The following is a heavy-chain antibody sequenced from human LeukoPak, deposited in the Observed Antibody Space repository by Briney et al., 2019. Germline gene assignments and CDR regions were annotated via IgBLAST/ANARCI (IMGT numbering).Heavy chain of an antibody. Sequence: GGSLRLSCAASGFTFSHYNMNWVRQAPGKGLEWVAYISGSSTIIYYADSVKGRFTVSRDNAKSSLYLQMNSLRAEDTAVYYCARDHYYDSSGYYDYWGQGTLVTVSS. V-gene: IGHV3-48*01. J-gene: IGHJ4*02. D-gene: IGHD3-22*01. CDR1: GFTFSHYN. CDR2: ISGSSTII. CDR3: ARDHYYDSSGYYDY.